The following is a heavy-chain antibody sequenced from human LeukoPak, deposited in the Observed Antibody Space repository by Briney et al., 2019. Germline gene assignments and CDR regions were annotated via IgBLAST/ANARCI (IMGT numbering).Heavy chain of an antibody. CDR2: INPNSGGT. V-gene: IGHV1-2*02. CDR1: GYTFTGYY. J-gene: IGHJ3*02. CDR3: ARAKFAFDI. Sequence: ASVKVSCKASGYTFTGYYMHWVRLAPGQGLEWMGWINPNSGGTNYAQKFQGRVTMTRDTSISTAYMELSRLTSDDTAVYYCARAKFAFDIWGQGTMVTVSS.